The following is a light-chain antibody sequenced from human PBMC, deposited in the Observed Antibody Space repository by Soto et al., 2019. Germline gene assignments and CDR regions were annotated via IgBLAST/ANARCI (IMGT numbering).Light chain of an antibody. V-gene: IGLV2-11*01. CDR1: SIDVGDSDF. CDR3: CSYAGSYTWV. J-gene: IGLJ1*01. Sequence: QSALTQPRSVSGSPGQSVTISCTGTSIDVGDSDFVSWYQQHPGKAPKLMIYDVTQRPSGVPDRFSGTKSGNTASLTISGLQAEDEADYYCCSYAGSYTWVFGSGTKVTVL. CDR2: DVT.